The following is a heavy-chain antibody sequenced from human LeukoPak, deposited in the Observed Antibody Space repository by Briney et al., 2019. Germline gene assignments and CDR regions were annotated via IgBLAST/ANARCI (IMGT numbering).Heavy chain of an antibody. D-gene: IGHD2-2*01. CDR3: ARGGHRVPATYGDY. Sequence: ASVKVSCKASDYTFTSYGITWVRQAPGQGLEWMGRISAYNGNTNYAQKLQGRVTMTTDTSTSTAHMELRSLRSDDTAVYYCARGGHRVPATYGDYWGQGTLVTVSS. CDR2: ISAYNGNT. J-gene: IGHJ4*02. V-gene: IGHV1-18*01. CDR1: DYTFTSYG.